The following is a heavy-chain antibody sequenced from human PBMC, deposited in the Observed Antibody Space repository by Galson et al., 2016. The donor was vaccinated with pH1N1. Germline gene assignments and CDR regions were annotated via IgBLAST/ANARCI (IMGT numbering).Heavy chain of an antibody. CDR2: IIGMFGTA. D-gene: IGHD3-22*01. V-gene: IGHV1-69*13. CDR3: ARAPGYSDSSGYYPA. CDR1: GGTFSSYA. Sequence: SVKVSCKASGGTFSSYAFSWVRQAPGQGLEWMGRIIGMFGTANYAQKFQGRVTITADESTSTAYMELSSLRSEDTAVYYCARAPGYSDSSGYYPAWGQGTLVTVSS. J-gene: IGHJ4*02.